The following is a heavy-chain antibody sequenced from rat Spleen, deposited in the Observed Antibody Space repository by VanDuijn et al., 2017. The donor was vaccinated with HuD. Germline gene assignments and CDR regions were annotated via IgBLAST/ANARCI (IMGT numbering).Heavy chain of an antibody. V-gene: IGHV3-3*01. CDR3: ARTNNPYYYVMDA. Sequence: EVQLQESGPGLVKPSQSLSLTCSVTGYAITSSYRWNWIRKFPGKKLAWMGYINSAGSTNYNPSLKSRISVTRDTSKNQFFLQVNSVTAEDTATYYCARTNNPYYYVMDAWGQGASVTVSS. CDR1: GYAITSSYR. D-gene: IGHD3-4*01. J-gene: IGHJ4*01. CDR2: INSAGST.